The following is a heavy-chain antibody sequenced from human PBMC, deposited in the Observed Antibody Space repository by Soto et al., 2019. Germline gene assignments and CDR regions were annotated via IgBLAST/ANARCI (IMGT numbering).Heavy chain of an antibody. CDR1: GFTVRTNG. Sequence: EVQLLESGGGLVQAGGSLRLSCAATGFTVRTNGMRWVRQAPGKGLEWVASFSSGSSDTHYADSLKGRFAISRDNSKNTLYLQMNSLRVEDTALYYCAGHGGYSYLGQGTLVTVSS. D-gene: IGHD2-15*01. J-gene: IGHJ4*02. CDR2: FSSGSSDT. CDR3: AGHGGYSY. V-gene: IGHV3-23*01.